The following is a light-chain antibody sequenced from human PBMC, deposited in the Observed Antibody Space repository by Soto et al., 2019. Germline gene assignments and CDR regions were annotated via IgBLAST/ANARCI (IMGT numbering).Light chain of an antibody. CDR1: QSVSSSS. J-gene: IGKJ1*01. V-gene: IGKV3-20*01. CDR2: GAS. CDR3: QQYGSSFPT. Sequence: VVLTQSPGTLSLSPGERATLSCRASQSVSSSSLAWYQHSPGQAPRLLIYGASSRATGIPDRFSGSGSGTDCTLTISRLEPEDFVVYYCQQYGSSFPTFGQGTKVDIK.